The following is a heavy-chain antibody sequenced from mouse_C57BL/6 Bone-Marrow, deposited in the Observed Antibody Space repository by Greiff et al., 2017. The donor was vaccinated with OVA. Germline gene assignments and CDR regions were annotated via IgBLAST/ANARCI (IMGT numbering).Heavy chain of an antibody. J-gene: IGHJ2*01. Sequence: VQLQQSGAELVRPGASVKLSCTASSFNIKDDYMHWVKQRPEQGLEWIGWIDPENGDTEYASKFQGKATITADTSSNTAYLQLSSLTSEDTAVYYCTSYGNFDYWGQGTTLTVSS. D-gene: IGHD2-1*01. CDR3: TSYGNFDY. CDR2: IDPENGDT. V-gene: IGHV14-4*01. CDR1: SFNIKDDY.